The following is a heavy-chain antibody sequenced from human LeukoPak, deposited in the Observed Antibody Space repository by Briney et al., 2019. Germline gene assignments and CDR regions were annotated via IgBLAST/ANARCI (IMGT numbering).Heavy chain of an antibody. CDR1: GFTFSSYA. CDR2: ISYDGSNK. Sequence: GRSLRLSCAASGFTFSSYAMHWVRQAPGKGLEWVAVISYDGSNKYYADSVKGRFTISRDNSKNTLYLQMNSLRAEDTAVYYCARGLPNSGSYYFDYWGQGTLVTVSS. CDR3: ARGLPNSGSYYFDY. D-gene: IGHD1-26*01. V-gene: IGHV3-30-3*01. J-gene: IGHJ4*02.